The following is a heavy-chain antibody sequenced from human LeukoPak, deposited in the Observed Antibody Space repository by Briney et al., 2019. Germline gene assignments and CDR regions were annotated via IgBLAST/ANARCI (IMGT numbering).Heavy chain of an antibody. D-gene: IGHD5-18*01. V-gene: IGHV3-21*01. CDR1: GFTFSSYS. CDR2: ISSSSSYI. CDR3: ARENVATATYFDY. J-gene: IGHJ4*02. Sequence: GGSLRLSCAASGFTFSSYSMNWVRQAPGKGLEWVSSISSSSSYIYYADSVKGRFTISRDNAKNSLYLQMNSLRAEDTAVYYCARENVATATYFDYWGQGTLVTVSS.